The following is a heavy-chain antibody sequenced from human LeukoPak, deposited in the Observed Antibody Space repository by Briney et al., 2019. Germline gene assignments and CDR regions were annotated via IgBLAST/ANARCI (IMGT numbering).Heavy chain of an antibody. CDR1: GGSISSYY. V-gene: IGHV4-59*01. D-gene: IGHD2-2*01. CDR2: SYYSGST. J-gene: IGHJ3*02. Sequence: PSETLSLTCTVSGGSISSYYWSWIRQPPGKGLEWIGYSYYSGSTNYNPSLKSRVTISVDTSKNQFSLKLSSVTAADTAVYYCARIDAPYCSSTSCHLFDIWGQGTMVTVSS. CDR3: ARIDAPYCSSTSCHLFDI.